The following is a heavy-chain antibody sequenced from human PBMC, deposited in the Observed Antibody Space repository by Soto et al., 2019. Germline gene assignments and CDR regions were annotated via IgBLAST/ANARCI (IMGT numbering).Heavy chain of an antibody. CDR2: IYPGGSDT. J-gene: IGHJ6*02. D-gene: IGHD2-8*01. CDR1: GYSFTCYW. CDR3: ARHSVYCTNGVCFIYGMDV. V-gene: IGHV5-51*01. Sequence: GESLKISCKGSGYSFTCYWIGWVRQMRGKGLEWMGIIYPGGSDTRYSPSFQGQITISADKSNSTAYLQWSSLKASDTAMYYCARHSVYCTNGVCFIYGMDVWGQGTTVTVSS.